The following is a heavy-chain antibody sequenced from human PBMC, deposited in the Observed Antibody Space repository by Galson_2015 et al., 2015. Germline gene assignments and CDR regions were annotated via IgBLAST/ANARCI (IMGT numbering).Heavy chain of an antibody. J-gene: IGHJ5*02. D-gene: IGHD3-10*01. CDR1: GFTLRGYE. Sequence: SLRLSCGASGFTLRGYEVSWVRAARGRGVAGVSSISASGGTTDYTDSVKGLFTISRDNSRHALYLQKNRLRGEDTALYFCARDSHASGSWWRAWFDPWGQGSLVTVSS. CDR2: ISASGGTT. CDR3: ARDSHASGSWWRAWFDP. V-gene: IGHV3-23*01.